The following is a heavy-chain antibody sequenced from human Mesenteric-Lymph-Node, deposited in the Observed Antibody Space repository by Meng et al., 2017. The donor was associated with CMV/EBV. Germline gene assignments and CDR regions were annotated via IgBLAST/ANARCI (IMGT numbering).Heavy chain of an antibody. CDR2: TSANGDDT. J-gene: IGHJ4*02. CDR3: AREYSSSSGRSFDY. CDR1: GFTFSSYA. V-gene: IGHV3-64*02. D-gene: IGHD6-6*01. Sequence: GESLKISCAASGFTFSSYAIHWVRQAPGKGLEYVSATSANGDDTYYADSVRGRFTISRDNSKNTLYLHMGSLRAEDTAVYYCAREYSSSSGRSFDYWGQGTLVTVSS.